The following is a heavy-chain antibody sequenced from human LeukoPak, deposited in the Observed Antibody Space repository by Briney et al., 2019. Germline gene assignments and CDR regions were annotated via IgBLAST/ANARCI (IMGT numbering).Heavy chain of an antibody. CDR1: GGSIRSGRYY. D-gene: IGHD2-15*01. CDR2: IYTSGST. V-gene: IGHV4-61*02. Sequence: PSQTLSLTCTVSGGSIRSGRYYWSWIRQPAGKGLEWIGRIYTSGSTNYNPSLKSQVTISVDTSKNQFSLKLSSVTAADTAVYYCARDDPLGYCSGGSCSYWGQGTLVTVSS. J-gene: IGHJ4*02. CDR3: ARDDPLGYCSGGSCSY.